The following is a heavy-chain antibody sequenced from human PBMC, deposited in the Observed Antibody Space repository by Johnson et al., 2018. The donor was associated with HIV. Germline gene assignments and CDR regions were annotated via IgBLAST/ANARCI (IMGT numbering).Heavy chain of an antibody. CDR3: AGSVDAVDI. CDR2: ISWNGGDT. CDR1: GFTFNDYD. J-gene: IGHJ3*02. V-gene: IGHV3-20*04. Sequence: VQLVESGGGVVRPGGSLRLSCAASGFTFNDYDMSWVRQTPGKGLEWVSGISWNGGDTGYADSVKGRFTISRDNARNSLYLQMNSLRAVDTAVYYCAGSVDAVDIWGQGTMVTVSS.